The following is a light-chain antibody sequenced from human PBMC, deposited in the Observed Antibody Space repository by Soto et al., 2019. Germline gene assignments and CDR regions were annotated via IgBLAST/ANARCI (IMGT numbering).Light chain of an antibody. CDR1: YSDIGGYNY. CDR2: DVT. V-gene: IGLV2-14*03. J-gene: IGLJ2*01. Sequence: QSALTQPASVSGSPGQSITISCTGAYSDIGGYNYVSWYQQHPGKAPKLMIYDVTNRPSGVSYRFSGSKSGNTASLTISGLQAGDEADYYCSSYASRSTLVVFGGGTKLTVL. CDR3: SSYASRSTLVV.